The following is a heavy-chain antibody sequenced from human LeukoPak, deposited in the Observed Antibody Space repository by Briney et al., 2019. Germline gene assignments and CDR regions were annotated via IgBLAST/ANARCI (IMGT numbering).Heavy chain of an antibody. D-gene: IGHD2-21*01. CDR1: RFTFSSYA. V-gene: IGHV3-48*01. CDR2: ISTGSSTI. Sequence: GGSLRLSCAASRFTFSSYAMNWVRQAPGKGLEWVSYISTGSSTIYYADSVKGRFTISRDNVKNSLYLQMNSLRAEDTAVYYCARDCGGDCYARGTFDIWGQGAMVTVSS. CDR3: ARDCGGDCYARGTFDI. J-gene: IGHJ3*02.